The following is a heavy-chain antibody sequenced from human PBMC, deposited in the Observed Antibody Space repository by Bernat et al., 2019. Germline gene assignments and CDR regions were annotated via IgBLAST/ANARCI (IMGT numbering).Heavy chain of an antibody. Sequence: QVQLQQSGPGLVKPSQTLSLTCAISGDSVSSNSAAWNWIRQSPSRGLEWLGRTYYRSKWYNDYAVSVKSRITINPDTSKNQFSLQLNSVTPEDTAVYYCAREIIVNSGDIPGQYSGYGMTDAFDIWGQGTMVTVSS. J-gene: IGHJ3*02. V-gene: IGHV6-1*01. CDR2: TYYRSKWYN. D-gene: IGHD5-12*01. CDR1: GDSVSSNSAA. CDR3: AREIIVNSGDIPGQYSGYGMTDAFDI.